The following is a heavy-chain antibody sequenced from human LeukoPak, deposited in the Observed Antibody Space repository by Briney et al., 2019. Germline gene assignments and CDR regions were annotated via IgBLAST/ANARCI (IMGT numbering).Heavy chain of an antibody. J-gene: IGHJ4*02. V-gene: IGHV1-69*13. CDR1: GGTFSSYA. CDR2: IIPIFGTA. CDR3: ARVDYSDSGSGSPQHHFDY. Sequence: ASVKASCKASGGTFSSYAISWVRQAPGQGLEWMGGIIPIFGTANYAQKFQGRVTITADESTSTAYMELSSLRSEDTAVYYCARVDYSDSGSGSPQHHFDYWGQGTLVTVSS. D-gene: IGHD3-10*01.